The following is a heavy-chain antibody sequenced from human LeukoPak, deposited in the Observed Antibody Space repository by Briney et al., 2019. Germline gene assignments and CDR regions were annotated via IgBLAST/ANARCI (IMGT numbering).Heavy chain of an antibody. J-gene: IGHJ4*02. Sequence: GALRLSCAASGFTFSSYAMHWVRQAPGKGLEWVSYISSSSSTIYYADSVKGRFTISRDNAKNSLYLQMNSLRAEDTAVYYCASSLYGDYFFDYWGQGTLVTVSS. V-gene: IGHV3-48*04. D-gene: IGHD4-17*01. CDR2: ISSSSSTI. CDR1: GFTFSSYA. CDR3: ASSLYGDYFFDY.